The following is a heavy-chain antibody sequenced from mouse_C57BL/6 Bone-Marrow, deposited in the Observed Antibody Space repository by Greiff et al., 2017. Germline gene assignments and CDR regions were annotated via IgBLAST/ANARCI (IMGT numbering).Heavy chain of an antibody. CDR3: ARGRVDYYGGSYEGFDY. D-gene: IGHD1-1*01. V-gene: IGHV1-82*01. J-gene: IGHJ2*01. CDR1: GYAFSSSW. Sequence: VQLQQSGPELVKPGASVKISCKASGYAFSSSWMNWVKQRPGKGLEWIGRIYPGDGDTNYNGKFKGKATLTADKSSSTAYMQLSSLTSDDSAVYFCARGRVDYYGGSYEGFDYWGQGTTLTVSS. CDR2: IYPGDGDT.